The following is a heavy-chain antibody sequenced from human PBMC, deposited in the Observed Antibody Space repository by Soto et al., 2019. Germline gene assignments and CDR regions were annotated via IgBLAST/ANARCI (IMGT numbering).Heavy chain of an antibody. Sequence: SETLSLTCTVSGGSISSSSYYWGWIRQPPGKGLEWIGSIYYSGSTYYNPSLKSRVTISVDTSKNKFSMKLSSVTAADTAVYYCASGYGMDVWGQGTTVTVSS. CDR3: ASGYGMDV. V-gene: IGHV4-39*01. J-gene: IGHJ6*02. CDR2: IYYSGST. CDR1: GGSISSSSYY.